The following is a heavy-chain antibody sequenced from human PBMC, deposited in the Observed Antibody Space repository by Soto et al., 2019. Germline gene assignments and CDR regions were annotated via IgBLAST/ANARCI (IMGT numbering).Heavy chain of an antibody. CDR1: GGSISSSSYY. CDR3: ARHASITMIVVVIPQFFDY. Sequence: KTSETLSLTCTVSGGSISSSSYYWGWIRQPPGKGLEWIGSIYYSGSTYYNPSLKSRVTISVDTSKNQFSLKLSSVTAADTAVYYCARHASITMIVVVIPQFFDYWGQGTLVTVSS. V-gene: IGHV4-39*01. D-gene: IGHD3-22*01. CDR2: IYYSGST. J-gene: IGHJ4*02.